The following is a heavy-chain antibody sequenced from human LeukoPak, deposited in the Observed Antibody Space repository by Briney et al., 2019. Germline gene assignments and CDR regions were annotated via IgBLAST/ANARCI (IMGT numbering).Heavy chain of an antibody. CDR2: IYYSGGT. J-gene: IGHJ4*02. V-gene: IGHV4-59*01. D-gene: IGHD5-12*01. CDR3: AREGDSGYDYSDY. Sequence: SETLSLTCTVSGGSISSYYWSWIRQPPGKGLEWIGYIYYSGGTNYNPSLKSRVTISVDTSKNQFSLKLSSVTAADTAVYYCAREGDSGYDYSDYWGQGTLVTVSS. CDR1: GGSISSYY.